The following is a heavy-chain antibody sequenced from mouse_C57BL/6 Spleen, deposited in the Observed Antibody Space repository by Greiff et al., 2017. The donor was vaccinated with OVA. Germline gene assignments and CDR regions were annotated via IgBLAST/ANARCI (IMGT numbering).Heavy chain of an antibody. CDR1: GYTFTSYG. V-gene: IGHV1-81*01. Sequence: VKVVESGAELARPGASVKLSCKASGYTFTSYGISWVKQRTGQGLEWIGEIYPRSGNTYYNEKFKGKATLTADKSSSTAYMELRSLTSEDSAVYFCARGGLYYDYDGEVMDYWGQGTSVTVSS. CDR2: IYPRSGNT. D-gene: IGHD2-4*01. CDR3: ARGGLYYDYDGEVMDY. J-gene: IGHJ4*01.